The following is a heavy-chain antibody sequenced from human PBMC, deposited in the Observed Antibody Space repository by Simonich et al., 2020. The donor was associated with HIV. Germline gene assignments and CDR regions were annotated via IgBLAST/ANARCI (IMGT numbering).Heavy chain of an antibody. J-gene: IGHJ4*02. Sequence: EVQLVESGGGLVQPGGSLRLSCAASGFPFSNHWMHWVRQAPGKGLAGVSRIKTEGRSTAYADAVKGRFTISRDNAQNTLHLRMHSLRAEDTAVYYCARVACEGRAARRGEFDYWGQGTLVTVSS. CDR1: GFPFSNHW. D-gene: IGHD6-6*01. V-gene: IGHV3-74*01. CDR2: IKTEGRST. CDR3: ARVACEGRAARRGEFDY.